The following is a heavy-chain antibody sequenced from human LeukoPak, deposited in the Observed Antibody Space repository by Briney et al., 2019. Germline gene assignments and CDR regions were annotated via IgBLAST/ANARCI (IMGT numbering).Heavy chain of an antibody. Sequence: GGSLRLSCAASGFTLSSYAMHWVRQAPGKGLEYVSAISSNGGSTYYANSVKGRFTISRDNSKNTLYLQMNSLRAEDTAVYYCAKAVRITIFGVADYWGQGTLVTVSS. D-gene: IGHD3-3*01. CDR2: ISSNGGST. CDR3: AKAVRITIFGVADY. J-gene: IGHJ4*02. V-gene: IGHV3-64*01. CDR1: GFTLSSYA.